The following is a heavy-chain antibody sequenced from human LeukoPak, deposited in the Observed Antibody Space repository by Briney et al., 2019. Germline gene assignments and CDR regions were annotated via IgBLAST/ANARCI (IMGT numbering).Heavy chain of an antibody. CDR2: IYPGDSDT. V-gene: IGHV5-51*01. D-gene: IGHD3-22*01. CDR3: ARRYYEGSACLDY. J-gene: IGHJ4*02. Sequence: GESLKISCRVSGYSFPNYWIGWVRQMPGKGLEWMGIIYPGDSDTRYSPSFQGQVTISADKSIRTAYLEWSSLKASDTAIYYCARRYYEGSACLDYWGQGTLVTVSS. CDR1: GYSFPNYW.